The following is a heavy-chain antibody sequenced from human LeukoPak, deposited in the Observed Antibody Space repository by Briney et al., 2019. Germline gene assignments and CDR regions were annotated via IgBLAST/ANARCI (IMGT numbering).Heavy chain of an antibody. CDR3: ARDLKDIVVVVAVTSGWFDP. CDR2: ISAYNGNT. Sequence: ASVKVSCKASGYTFTSYGISWVRQAPGQGLEWMGWISAYNGNTNYAQKLQGRVTMTTDTSTSTAYMELRSLRSDDTAVYYCARDLKDIVVVVAVTSGWFDPWGQGTLVTVSS. D-gene: IGHD2-15*01. CDR1: GYTFTSYG. V-gene: IGHV1-18*01. J-gene: IGHJ5*02.